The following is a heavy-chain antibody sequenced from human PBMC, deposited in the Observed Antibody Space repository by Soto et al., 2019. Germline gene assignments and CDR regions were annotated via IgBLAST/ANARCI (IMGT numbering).Heavy chain of an antibody. J-gene: IGHJ6*02. D-gene: IGHD3-22*01. CDR3: AKDSGSGYYNYYYYGLDV. CDR2: IGGGGGST. CDR1: GFTFSSYA. V-gene: IGHV3-23*01. Sequence: PGGSLRLSCAASGFTFSSYAMSWVRQAPGKGLEWVSAIGGGGGSTYYEDSVKGRFTISRDNSKNTLYLQMNSLRAEDTAVYYCAKDSGSGYYNYYYYGLDVWGQGTTVTVSS.